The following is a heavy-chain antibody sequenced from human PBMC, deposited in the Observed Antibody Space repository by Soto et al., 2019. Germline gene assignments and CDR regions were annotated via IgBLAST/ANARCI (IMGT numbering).Heavy chain of an antibody. CDR3: AKGPIRFLEWSDAFDI. CDR2: ISGSGGST. V-gene: IGHV3-23*01. J-gene: IGHJ3*02. CDR1: GFTFSSYA. D-gene: IGHD3-3*01. Sequence: EVQLLESGGGFVQPGGSLRLSCAASGFTFSSYAMSWVRQAPGKGLEWVSAISGSGGSTYYADSVKGRFTISRDNSKNTLYLQMNSLRAEDTAVYYCAKGPIRFLEWSDAFDIWGQGTMVTVSS.